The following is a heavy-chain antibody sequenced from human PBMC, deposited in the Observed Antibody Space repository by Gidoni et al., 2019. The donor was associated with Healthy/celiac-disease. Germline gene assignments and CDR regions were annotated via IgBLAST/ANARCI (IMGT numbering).Heavy chain of an antibody. CDR2: IWYDGSNK. CDR3: ARDQAAAYYFDY. V-gene: IGHV3-33*01. Sequence: VHLVASGGAVVPPGRSLRLSFAAFRFTFSRYGMHWVRQAPGKGLEWVAVIWYDGSNKYYADSVKGRFTISRDNSKNTLYLQMNSLRAEDTAVYYCARDQAAAYYFDYWGQGTLVTVSS. J-gene: IGHJ4*02. CDR1: RFTFSRYG. D-gene: IGHD6-13*01.